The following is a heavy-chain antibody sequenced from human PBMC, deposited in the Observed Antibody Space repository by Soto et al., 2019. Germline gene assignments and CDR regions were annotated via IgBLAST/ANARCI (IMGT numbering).Heavy chain of an antibody. J-gene: IGHJ4*02. D-gene: IGHD2-21*01. CDR3: ARGGVIYY. CDR1: GGSFSGYY. CDR2: INHSGST. V-gene: IGHV4-34*01. Sequence: QVQLQQWGAGLLKPSETLSLTCAVYGGSFSGYYWSWIRQPPGKGLEWIGEINHSGSTNYNPSLXSXVIXSVDTSKNQFSLKLSSVTAADTAVYYCARGGVIYYWGQGTLVTVSS.